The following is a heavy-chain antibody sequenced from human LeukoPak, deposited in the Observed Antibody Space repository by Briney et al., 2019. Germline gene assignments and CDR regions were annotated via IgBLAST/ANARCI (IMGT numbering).Heavy chain of an antibody. V-gene: IGHV3-74*01. CDR1: GFTFSNYW. CDR2: INSDGSST. J-gene: IGHJ4*02. Sequence: GGSLRLSCAASGFTFSNYWMHWVRQVPGKGLVWVLRINSDGSSTGYADFVKGRFTISRDNAKNSLYLQMNSLRDEDTAVYYCARVLRGYSYGPPDYWGQGTLVTVSS. CDR3: ARVLRGYSYGPPDY. D-gene: IGHD5-18*01.